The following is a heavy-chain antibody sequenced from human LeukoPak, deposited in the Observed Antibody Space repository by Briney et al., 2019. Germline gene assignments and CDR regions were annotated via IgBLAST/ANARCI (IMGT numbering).Heavy chain of an antibody. D-gene: IGHD6-6*01. CDR2: IIPIFGTA. CDR1: GGTFSSYA. V-gene: IGHV1-69*05. CDR3: AGEVRGEQLGGRYMDV. Sequence: ASVKVSCKASGGTFSSYAISWVRQAPGQGLEWMGGIIPIFGTANYAQKFQGRVTITTDESTSTAYMELSSLRSEDTAVYYCAGEVRGEQLGGRYMDVWGKGTTVTVSS. J-gene: IGHJ6*03.